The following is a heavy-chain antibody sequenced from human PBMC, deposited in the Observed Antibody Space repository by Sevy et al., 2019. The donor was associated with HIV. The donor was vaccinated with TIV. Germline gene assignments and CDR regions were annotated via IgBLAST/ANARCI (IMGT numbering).Heavy chain of an antibody. CDR2: MNPNRGNT. J-gene: IGHJ6*02. CDR3: ARGADYDFWRPRSNYGMDV. D-gene: IGHD3-3*01. Sequence: ASVKVSCKASGYTFTSYDINWVRQATGQGLEWMRWMNPNRGNTGYAQKFQGRVTMTRNTSISTAYTELSSLRSEDTAVYYCARGADYDFWRPRSNYGMDVWGQGTTVTVSS. CDR1: GYTFTSYD. V-gene: IGHV1-8*01.